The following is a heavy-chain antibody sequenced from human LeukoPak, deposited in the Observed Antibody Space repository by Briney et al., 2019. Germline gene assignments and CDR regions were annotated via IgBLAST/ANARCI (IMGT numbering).Heavy chain of an antibody. D-gene: IGHD5/OR15-5a*01. V-gene: IGHV3-23*01. CDR3: ARGHTSVSCNYMDG. CDR1: GFTFINYA. CDR2: FTGGGGCV. Sequence: GGSLRLSCAASGFTFINYAMTWVRQAPGKGPEWVSGFTGGGGCVYYADSVKGRFTISRDNSRNTLSLQMNSLRAEDTAIYYCARGHTSVSCNYMDGGGKGRTVTVS. J-gene: IGHJ6*03.